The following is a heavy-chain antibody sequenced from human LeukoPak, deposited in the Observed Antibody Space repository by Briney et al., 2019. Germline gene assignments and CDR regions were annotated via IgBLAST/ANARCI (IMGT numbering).Heavy chain of an antibody. CDR3: ARDRIAVRPGWFDP. CDR1: GYTFTSYG. J-gene: IGHJ5*02. D-gene: IGHD6-6*01. Sequence: ASVKVSCKAPGYTFTSYGISWVRQAPGQGLEWMGWISVYNGNTKYAQNFQGRVTMTTDTSTSTAYMELRSLRSDDTAVYYCARDRIAVRPGWFDPWGQGTLVTVSS. CDR2: ISVYNGNT. V-gene: IGHV1-18*01.